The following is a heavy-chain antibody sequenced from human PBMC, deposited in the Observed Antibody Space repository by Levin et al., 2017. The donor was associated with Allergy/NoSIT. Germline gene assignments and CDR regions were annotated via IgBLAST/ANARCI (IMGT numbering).Heavy chain of an antibody. V-gene: IGHV3-23*01. Sequence: GESLKISCAASGFTFKSADMSWVRQAPGKGLEWVATISTGGRNTYYADSVRGRFTISRDNSTNTLDLQLNSLRAEDTAIYYCAKAVSGLQLFYFDHWGQGTPVTVSS. D-gene: IGHD5-24*01. J-gene: IGHJ4*02. CDR1: GFTFKSAD. CDR2: ISTGGRNT. CDR3: AKAVSGLQLFYFDH.